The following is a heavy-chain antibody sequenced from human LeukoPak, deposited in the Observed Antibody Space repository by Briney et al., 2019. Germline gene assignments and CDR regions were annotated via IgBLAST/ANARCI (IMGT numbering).Heavy chain of an antibody. J-gene: IGHJ4*02. V-gene: IGHV4-59*01. CDR2: ISYTGST. CDR1: GGSISGYY. CDR3: ARGVTALHFDF. D-gene: IGHD2-21*02. Sequence: PSETLSLTCTVSGGSISGYYWSWIQLPPGKGLEWIGFISYTGSTNYNPSLKSRVTMSVDTSKNQFSLRLNSLTAADTAVYFCARGVTALHFDFWGRGTLVTVSS.